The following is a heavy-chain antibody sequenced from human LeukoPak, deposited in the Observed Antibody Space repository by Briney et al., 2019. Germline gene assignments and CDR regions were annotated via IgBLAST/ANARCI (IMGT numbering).Heavy chain of an antibody. J-gene: IGHJ6*02. V-gene: IGHV1-18*01. CDR2: ISAYNGNT. D-gene: IGHD2-2*01. Sequence: ASVKVSCKASGYTFTSYGLSWVRQAPGQGLEWMGWISAYNGNTNYAQKLQGRVTMTTDTSTSTAYMEPRSLRSDDTAVYYCAREGYCASTSCENSLSIYYYYGMDVWGQGTTVTVSS. CDR3: AREGYCASTSCENSLSIYYYYGMDV. CDR1: GYTFTSYG.